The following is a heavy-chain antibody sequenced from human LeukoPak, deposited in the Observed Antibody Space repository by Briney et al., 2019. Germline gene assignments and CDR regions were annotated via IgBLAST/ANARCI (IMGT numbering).Heavy chain of an antibody. CDR3: ALINDYGDFGGNY. CDR1: GYSISSGYY. Sequence: NPSETLSLTCTVSGYSISSGYYWGWIRQPPGKGLEWIGSIYHSGNTYYNPSLKSRVTISVDTSKNQFSLKLSSVTAADTAMYYCALINDYGDFGGNYWGQGTLVTVSS. D-gene: IGHD4-17*01. CDR2: IYHSGNT. J-gene: IGHJ4*02. V-gene: IGHV4-38-2*02.